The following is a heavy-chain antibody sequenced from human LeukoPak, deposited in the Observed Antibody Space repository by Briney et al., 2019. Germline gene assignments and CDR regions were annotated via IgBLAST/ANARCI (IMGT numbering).Heavy chain of an antibody. CDR3: AKNRLYCSSTSCHNWFDP. CDR1: GFTFDDYA. D-gene: IGHD2-2*01. Sequence: GGSLRLSCAASGFTFDDYAMHWVRQAPGKGLEWVSGISWDSGSIGYADSVKGRFTISRDNSKNTLFLQMNSLRAEDTAVYYCAKNRLYCSSTSCHNWFDPWGQGTLVTVSS. J-gene: IGHJ5*02. V-gene: IGHV3-9*01. CDR2: ISWDSGSI.